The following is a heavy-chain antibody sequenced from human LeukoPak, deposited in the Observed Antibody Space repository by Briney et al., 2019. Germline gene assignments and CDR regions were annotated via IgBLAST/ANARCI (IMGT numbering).Heavy chain of an antibody. D-gene: IGHD3-22*01. V-gene: IGHV4-39*01. CDR2: IYYTGGT. J-gene: IGHJ4*02. Sequence: PSETLSLTCSVSGGSITSSSYYWGWIRQSPEKGLEWIGSIYYTGGTHYSPSLKSRVTISVDTSKNQFSLKLSSVTAADTAVYYCASQPPMIVVVIPGGYWGQGTLVTVSS. CDR1: GGSITSSSYY. CDR3: ASQPPMIVVVIPGGY.